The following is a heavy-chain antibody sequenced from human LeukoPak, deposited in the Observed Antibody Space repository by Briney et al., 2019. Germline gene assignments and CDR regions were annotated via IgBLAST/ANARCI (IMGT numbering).Heavy chain of an antibody. D-gene: IGHD3-9*01. CDR2: IYTSGST. J-gene: IGHJ4*02. CDR1: GGSISSYY. Sequence: KTSETLSLTCTVAGGSISSYYWSWIRQPAGKGLEWLGRIYTSGSTNYNPSLKSRVTMSVDTSKNQFSLKLSSVTAADTAVYYCARGPRYYDILTGYYIGPSFDYWGQGTLVTVSS. CDR3: ARGPRYYDILTGYYIGPSFDY. V-gene: IGHV4-4*07.